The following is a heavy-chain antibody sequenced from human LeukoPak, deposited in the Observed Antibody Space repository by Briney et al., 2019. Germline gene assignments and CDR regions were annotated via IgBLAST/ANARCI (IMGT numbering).Heavy chain of an antibody. Sequence: SQTLSLTCAISGDIVSSNSAAWNWIRQSPSRGLEWLGRTYYRSKWYNDYAVSVKSRITINPDTSKNQFSLQLNSVTPEDTAVYYCASSTLYSSGWYGIWGQGTLVTVSS. CDR3: ASSTLYSSGWYGI. D-gene: IGHD6-19*01. CDR2: TYYRSKWYN. J-gene: IGHJ4*02. CDR1: GDIVSSNSAA. V-gene: IGHV6-1*01.